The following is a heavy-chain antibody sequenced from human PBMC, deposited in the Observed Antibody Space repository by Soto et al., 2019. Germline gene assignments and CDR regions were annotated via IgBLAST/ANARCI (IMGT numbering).Heavy chain of an antibody. J-gene: IGHJ4*02. V-gene: IGHV1-2*04. CDR3: AREGIGVVTATPYYFDY. Sequence: ASVKVSCKASGYTFTGYYMHWVRQAPGQGLEWMGWINPNSGGTNYAQKFQGWVTMTRDTSISTAYMELSRLRSDDTAVYYCAREGIGVVTATPYYFDYWGQGTLVTVSS. CDR2: INPNSGGT. D-gene: IGHD2-21*02. CDR1: GYTFTGYY.